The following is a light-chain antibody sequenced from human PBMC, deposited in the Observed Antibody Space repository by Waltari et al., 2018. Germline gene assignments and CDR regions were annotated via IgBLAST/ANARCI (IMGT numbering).Light chain of an antibody. J-gene: IGLJ1*01. CDR2: DVS. Sequence: QSALTQPRSVSGSPGQSVTISCTGATSDVGGFNFVSWYQQHPGKAPKLMIYDVSQRPPGVPYRFSGSTSGNTASLTISGLQTEDEAEYYCFSYAGMYVFGTGTKVTVL. CDR3: FSYAGMYV. CDR1: TSDVGGFNF. V-gene: IGLV2-11*01.